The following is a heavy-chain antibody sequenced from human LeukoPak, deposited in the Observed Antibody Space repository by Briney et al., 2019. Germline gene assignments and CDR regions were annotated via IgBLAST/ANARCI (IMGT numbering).Heavy chain of an antibody. Sequence: PSETLSLTCTVSGYSISSGYYWGWIRQPPGKGLEWIGSIYHSGSTYYNPSLKSRVTISVDTSKNQFSLKLSSVTAADTAVYYCASVVSGSYYNSLDYWGQGTLVTVSS. CDR1: GYSISSGYY. V-gene: IGHV4-38-2*02. D-gene: IGHD3-10*01. CDR3: ASVVSGSYYNSLDY. J-gene: IGHJ4*02. CDR2: IYHSGST.